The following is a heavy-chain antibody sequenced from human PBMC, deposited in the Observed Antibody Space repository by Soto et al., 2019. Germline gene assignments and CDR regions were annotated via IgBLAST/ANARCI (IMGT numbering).Heavy chain of an antibody. V-gene: IGHV4-30-4*01. J-gene: IGHJ4*02. CDR3: ASRKSSPYFDY. CDR1: GGSISSGDYY. Sequence: QVQLQESGPGLVKPSQTLSLTCTVSGGSISSGDYYWSWIRQPPGKGLECIGYIYYSGSTYYNPSLQRRVTISVDTSKNQFSLQLSSVTAADTALYYCASRKSSPYFDYWGQGTLVTVSS. D-gene: IGHD3-10*01. CDR2: IYYSGST.